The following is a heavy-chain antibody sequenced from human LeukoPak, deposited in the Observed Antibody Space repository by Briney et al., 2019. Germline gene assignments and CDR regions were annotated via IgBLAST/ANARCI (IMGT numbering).Heavy chain of an antibody. Sequence: SVKVSCKASGGTFSSYAISWVRQDPGQGLEWMGGIIPIFGTANYAQKFQGRVTITTDESTSTAYMELSSLRSEDTAVYYCATPLSVVVPAANDAFDIWGQGTMVTVSS. D-gene: IGHD2-2*01. CDR2: IIPIFGTA. CDR3: ATPLSVVVPAANDAFDI. J-gene: IGHJ3*02. CDR1: GGTFSSYA. V-gene: IGHV1-69*05.